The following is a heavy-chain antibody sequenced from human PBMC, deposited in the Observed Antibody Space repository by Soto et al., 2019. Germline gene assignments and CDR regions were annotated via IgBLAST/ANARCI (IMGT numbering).Heavy chain of an antibody. J-gene: IGHJ5*02. CDR1: GGSISSDDYN. Sequence: SETLSLTCAVSGGSISSDDYNWCWIRQPPGKGLEWIGYIYYSVRPYYNPSLNSRATISVDTSKNQFSLKLSSVTAAEAAVYYCAIFLPRGSGTWFYTWCQGYLVTVSS. CDR3: AIFLPRGSGTWFYT. CDR2: IYYSVRP. D-gene: IGHD3-10*01. V-gene: IGHV4-30-4*01.